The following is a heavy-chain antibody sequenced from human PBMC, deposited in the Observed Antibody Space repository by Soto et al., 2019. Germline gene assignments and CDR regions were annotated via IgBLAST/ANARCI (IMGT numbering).Heavy chain of an antibody. Sequence: EVQLLESGGSLVQPGGSLRLSCAASGFTFSSYAMSWVRQAPGKGLEWVSIISGSGDSTYYADSVKGRFTISRDNSKNTLYLQMNSLRAEDTAIYYCAKRGSGRQFDYWGQGPMVTVSS. D-gene: IGHD1-26*01. V-gene: IGHV3-23*01. CDR3: AKRGSGRQFDY. J-gene: IGHJ4*02. CDR1: GFTFSSYA. CDR2: ISGSGDST.